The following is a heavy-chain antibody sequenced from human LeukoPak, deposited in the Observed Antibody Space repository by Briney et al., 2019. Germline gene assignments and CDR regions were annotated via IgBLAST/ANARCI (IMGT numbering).Heavy chain of an antibody. CDR2: MNPNSGNT. CDR3: ARGNNYYGSGSYPTNDY. D-gene: IGHD3-10*01. CDR1: GYTFTSYD. V-gene: IGHV1-8*01. Sequence: ASVKVSCKASGYTFTSYDINWVRQATGQGLEWMGWMNPNSGNTGYAQKFQGRVTMTRNTSISTDYMELSSLRSEDTAVYYCARGNNYYGSGSYPTNDYWGQGTLVTVSS. J-gene: IGHJ4*02.